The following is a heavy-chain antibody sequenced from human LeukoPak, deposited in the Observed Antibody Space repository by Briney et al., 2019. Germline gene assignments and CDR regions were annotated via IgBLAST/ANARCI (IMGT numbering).Heavy chain of an antibody. D-gene: IGHD6-19*01. Sequence: QPGGSLRLSCAASGFTFSSYAMSWVRQAPGKGLEWVSGITGGGGSTYYADSVKGRFTISRDNAKNSLYLQMNSLRAEDTAVYYCARGQVAVASIWGQGTLVTVSS. CDR1: GFTFSSYA. CDR3: ARGQVAVASI. V-gene: IGHV3-23*01. J-gene: IGHJ4*02. CDR2: ITGGGGST.